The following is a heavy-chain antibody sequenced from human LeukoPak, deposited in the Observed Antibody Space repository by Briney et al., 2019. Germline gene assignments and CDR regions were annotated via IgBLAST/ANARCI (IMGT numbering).Heavy chain of an antibody. CDR2: ISSTSATI. D-gene: IGHD6-13*01. CDR3: ATGLRSSQD. Sequence: GGSLRLSCAGSGFTFSSYSMNWVRQAPGKGLEWVSYISSTSATIYYADSVKGRFTISRDNAENSLYLKMNNLRDEDTAVYYSATGLRSSQDWGQGTLVTVSS. CDR1: GFTFSSYS. J-gene: IGHJ1*01. V-gene: IGHV3-48*02.